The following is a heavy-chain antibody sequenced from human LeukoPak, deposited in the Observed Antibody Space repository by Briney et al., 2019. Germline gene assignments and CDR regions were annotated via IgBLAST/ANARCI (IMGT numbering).Heavy chain of an antibody. CDR2: INPNSGYT. CDR3: AKVTGNWSDGFDI. D-gene: IGHD1-1*01. CDR1: GYSFTSYD. Sequence: GASVKVSFKASGYSFTSYDVNWVRHATVQGLELMGWINPNSGYTAYAQKFQGRVTMTRNTSISTAYMELSSLRSEDTAVYYCAKVTGNWSDGFDIWGQGTMVTVSS. J-gene: IGHJ3*02. V-gene: IGHV1-8*01.